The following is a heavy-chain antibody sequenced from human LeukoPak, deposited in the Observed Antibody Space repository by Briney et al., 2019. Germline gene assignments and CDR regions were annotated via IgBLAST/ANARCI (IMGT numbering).Heavy chain of an antibody. J-gene: IGHJ4*02. CDR3: ARDFHRNYYDSSGCAY. D-gene: IGHD3-22*01. CDR2: INSDGSST. V-gene: IGHV3-74*01. CDR1: GFTFSSYW. Sequence: GGSLTLSCAASGFTFSSYWMHWVRQAPGKVLVWVSRINSDGSSTSYADSVKGRFTISRDNAKNTLYLQMNSLRAEDTAVYYCARDFHRNYYDSSGCAYWGQGTLVTVSS.